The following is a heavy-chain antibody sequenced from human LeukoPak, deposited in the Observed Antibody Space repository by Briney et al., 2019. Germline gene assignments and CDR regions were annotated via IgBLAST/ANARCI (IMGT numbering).Heavy chain of an antibody. D-gene: IGHD4-11*01. Sequence: SETLSLTCAVYNGSFRGSYWSWLRQPPGKGLEWIGEIDRSGSTNYNPSLKSRVTISVDTSKNQFSVRLNSVTAADTAVYYCARDRDYPTQYFDYWGQGILVTVSS. J-gene: IGHJ4*02. CDR3: ARDRDYPTQYFDY. CDR1: NGSFRGSY. CDR2: IDRSGST. V-gene: IGHV4-34*01.